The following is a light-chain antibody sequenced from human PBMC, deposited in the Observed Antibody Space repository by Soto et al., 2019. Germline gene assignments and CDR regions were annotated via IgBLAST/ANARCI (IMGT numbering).Light chain of an antibody. V-gene: IGKV3-15*01. J-gene: IGKJ5*01. Sequence: EIVMTQSPATLSVSPGEGATLSCRASQTISSNLAWYQQKPGQAPRLLIYGASTRATGIPARFSGSGSGTEFTLTISSLQSEDFAVYYCQQYNSYSQVTFGQGTRLEIK. CDR1: QTISSN. CDR2: GAS. CDR3: QQYNSYSQVT.